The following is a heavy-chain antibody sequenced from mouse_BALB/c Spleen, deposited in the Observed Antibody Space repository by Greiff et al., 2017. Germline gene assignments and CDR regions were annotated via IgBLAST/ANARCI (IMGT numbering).Heavy chain of an antibody. V-gene: IGHV1-69*01. CDR1: GYTFTDYW. J-gene: IGHJ4*01. CDR3: AREGDGYYVDY. D-gene: IGHD2-3*01. Sequence: QVQLQQPGAELVMPGASVKMSCKASGYTFTDYWMHWVKQRPGQGLEWIGAIDTSDSYTSYNQKFKGKATLTVDESSSTAYMQLSSLTSEDSAVYYCAREGDGYYVDYWGQGTSVTVSS. CDR2: IDTSDSYT.